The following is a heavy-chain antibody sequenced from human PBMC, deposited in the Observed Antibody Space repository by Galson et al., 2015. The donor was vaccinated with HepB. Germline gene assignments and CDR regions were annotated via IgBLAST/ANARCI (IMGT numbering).Heavy chain of an antibody. D-gene: IGHD1-26*01. CDR2: ISYDGSNK. CDR3: TTDSVAPARYRDY. Sequence: SLRLSCAASGFTFSSYAMHWVRQAPGKGLEWVAVISYDGSNKYYADSVKGRFTISRDNSKNTLYLQMNSLRAEDTAVYYYTTDSVAPARYRDYWGQGTLVTVSS. V-gene: IGHV3-30*04. J-gene: IGHJ4*02. CDR1: GFTFSSYA.